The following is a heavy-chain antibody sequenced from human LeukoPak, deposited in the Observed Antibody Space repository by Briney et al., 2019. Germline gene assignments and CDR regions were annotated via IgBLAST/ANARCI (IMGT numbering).Heavy chain of an antibody. V-gene: IGHV3-30*03. CDR2: ISHDGSNE. J-gene: IGHJ4*02. Sequence: PGGSLRLSCAASGFTFSSYGMHWVRQAPGKGLEWVAVISHDGSNEYYADSVKGRFTISRDNSKNTLYLQMNSLRVEDTAVYYCASGDYVDYWGQGTLVTVSS. CDR3: ASGDYVDY. D-gene: IGHD4-17*01. CDR1: GFTFSSYG.